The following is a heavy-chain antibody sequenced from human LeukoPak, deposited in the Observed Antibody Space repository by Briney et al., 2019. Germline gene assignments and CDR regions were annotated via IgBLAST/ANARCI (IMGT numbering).Heavy chain of an antibody. J-gene: IGHJ5*02. D-gene: IGHD2-15*01. CDR2: INPDSGGT. Sequence: ASEKVSCKASGFTFTGYYMHWVRQAPGQGLEWMGWINPDSGGTQYAQKFQGRVTMTRDTSISTAYMELSRLRSDDTAVYYCARHGGCSGASCYSWFDPWGQGTLVTVSS. CDR1: GFTFTGYY. V-gene: IGHV1-2*02. CDR3: ARHGGCSGASCYSWFDP.